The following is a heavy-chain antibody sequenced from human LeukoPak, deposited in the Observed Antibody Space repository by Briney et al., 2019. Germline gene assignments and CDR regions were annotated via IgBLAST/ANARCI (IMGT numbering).Heavy chain of an antibody. Sequence: GGSLRLSCVASGFTLSSYAVSWVRQAPGKGLQWVSSLGISGDYAWYAGSVKGRFTISRNSSKNTLYLQMNRLGAEDTAVYYCAYSVRYYYYMDVWGKGTTVTVSS. CDR1: GFTLSSYA. V-gene: IGHV3-23*01. J-gene: IGHJ6*03. CDR3: AYSVRYYYYMDV. D-gene: IGHD2-15*01. CDR2: LGISGDYA.